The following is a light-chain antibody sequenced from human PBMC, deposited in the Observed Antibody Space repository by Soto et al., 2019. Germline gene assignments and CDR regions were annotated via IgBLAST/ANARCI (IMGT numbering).Light chain of an antibody. CDR2: LNSDGSH. J-gene: IGLJ2*01. Sequence: QPVLTQSPSASASLGASVKLTCTLSSGHSYYAIAWHQQQPEKGPRYLMKLNSDGSHSNGDGIPDRFSGSSSGAERYLTISSLQSEDEADSYCQTWGTGIVVFGGGTKLTVL. CDR3: QTWGTGIVV. CDR1: SGHSYYA. V-gene: IGLV4-69*01.